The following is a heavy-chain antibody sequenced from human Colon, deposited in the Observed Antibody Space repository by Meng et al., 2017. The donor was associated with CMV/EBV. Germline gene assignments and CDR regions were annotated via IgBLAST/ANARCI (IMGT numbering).Heavy chain of an antibody. CDR1: GFTFSSYA. CDR2: ISGSGGST. D-gene: IGHD2-2*01. J-gene: IGHJ1*01. CDR3: ATGRRYQLLWGDFQH. Sequence: GESLKISCAGSGFTFSSYAMSWVRQAPGKGLEWVSAISGSGGSTYYADSVKGRFTISRDNSKNTLYLQMNSLRAEDTAVYYCATGRRYQLLWGDFQHWGQGTLVTVSS. V-gene: IGHV3-23*01.